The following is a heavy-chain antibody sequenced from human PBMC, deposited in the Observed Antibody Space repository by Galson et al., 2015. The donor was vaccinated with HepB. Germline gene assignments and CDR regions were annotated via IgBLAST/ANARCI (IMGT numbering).Heavy chain of an antibody. CDR2: IIPIFGTA. V-gene: IGHV1-69*13. J-gene: IGHJ4*02. Sequence: SVKVSCKASGGTFSSYAISWVRQAPGQGLEWMGGIIPIFGTANYAQKFQGRVTITADESTSTAYMELSSLRSEDTAVYYCARGSYYDILTGYPFDYWGQGTLVTVSS. CDR1: GGTFSSYA. D-gene: IGHD3-9*01. CDR3: ARGSYYDILTGYPFDY.